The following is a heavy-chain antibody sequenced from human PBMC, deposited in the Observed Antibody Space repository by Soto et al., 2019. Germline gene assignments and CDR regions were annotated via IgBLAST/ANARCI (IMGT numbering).Heavy chain of an antibody. CDR2: ISAYNGNT. CDR1: GYTFSRSG. J-gene: IGHJ4*02. V-gene: IGHV1-18*01. D-gene: IGHD4-17*01. CDR3: ARVHMTTVTNRVFDY. Sequence: GASVKVSCKASGYTFSRSGISWGRQAPGQGHEWMGWISAYNGNTNYARKLQGRVTMTTDTSTSTAYMELRSLRSDDTAVYYCARVHMTTVTNRVFDYWGQRTLVPVSS.